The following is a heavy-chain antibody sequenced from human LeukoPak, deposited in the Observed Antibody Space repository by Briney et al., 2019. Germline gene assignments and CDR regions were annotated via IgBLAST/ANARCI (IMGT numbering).Heavy chain of an antibody. Sequence: GGSLRLSCSASGFSFSNYAMTWARQAPGKGLEWVSTISNSGDSTYYADSVKGRFTISRDSSKNTVSLQMNSLRAEDTALYYCAKTRGYCSGGSCYGDSWGQGTLVTVSS. D-gene: IGHD2-15*01. J-gene: IGHJ4*02. V-gene: IGHV3-23*01. CDR3: AKTRGYCSGGSCYGDS. CDR1: GFSFSNYA. CDR2: ISNSGDST.